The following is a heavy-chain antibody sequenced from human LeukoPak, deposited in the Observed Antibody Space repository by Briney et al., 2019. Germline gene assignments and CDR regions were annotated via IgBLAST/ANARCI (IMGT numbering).Heavy chain of an antibody. V-gene: IGHV4-4*02. CDR1: GGSITTTNW. CDR3: TRESGAFSPFGF. CDR2: VHLSGAT. D-gene: IGHD1-26*01. Sequence: SGTLSLTCAVSGGSITTTNWWSWIRQPPGKGLEWIGEVHLSGATNYNPSLESRVSMSIDKSKNHLSLEVTSVTAADTAIYYCTRESGAFSPFGFWGQGTLLTVSS. J-gene: IGHJ4*02.